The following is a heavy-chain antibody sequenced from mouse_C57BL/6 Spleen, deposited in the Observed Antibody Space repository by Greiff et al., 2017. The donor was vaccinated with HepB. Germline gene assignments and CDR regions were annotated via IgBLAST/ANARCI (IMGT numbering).Heavy chain of an antibody. CDR2: IYPSDSET. V-gene: IGHV1-61*01. Sequence: QVHVKQSGAELVRPGSSVKLSCKASGYTFTSYWMDWVKQRPGQGLEWIGNIYPSDSETHYNQKFKDKATLTVDKSSSTAYMQLSSLTSEDSAVYYCARRGGSWFAYWGQGTLVTVSA. CDR1: GYTFTSYW. CDR3: ARRGGSWFAY. J-gene: IGHJ3*01.